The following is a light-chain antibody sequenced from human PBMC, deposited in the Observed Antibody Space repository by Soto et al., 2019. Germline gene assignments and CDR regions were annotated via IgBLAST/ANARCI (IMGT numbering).Light chain of an antibody. V-gene: IGLV2-23*01. Sequence: QSALTQPASVSGSPGQSITISCTGTSSDVGSYNLVSWYQQHPDKAPKLMIYEGSKRPSGVSNRFSGSKSGNTASLTISRLQAEDEADYYCCSYAGSSTFVVFGGGTKLTVL. J-gene: IGLJ2*01. CDR2: EGS. CDR3: CSYAGSSTFVV. CDR1: SSDVGSYNL.